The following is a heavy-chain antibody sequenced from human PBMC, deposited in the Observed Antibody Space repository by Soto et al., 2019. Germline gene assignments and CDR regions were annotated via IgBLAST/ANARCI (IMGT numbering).Heavy chain of an antibody. Sequence: RRLSCAASGFTFSSYAMHWVRQAPGKGLVWVAVISYDGSNKYYADSVKGRFTISRDNSKNTLYLQMNSLRAEDTAVYYCAREWTGRFDYWGHVTLVTVSS. J-gene: IGHJ4*01. D-gene: IGHD1-1*01. CDR3: AREWTGRFDY. CDR1: GFTFSSYA. V-gene: IGHV3-30-3*01. CDR2: ISYDGSNK.